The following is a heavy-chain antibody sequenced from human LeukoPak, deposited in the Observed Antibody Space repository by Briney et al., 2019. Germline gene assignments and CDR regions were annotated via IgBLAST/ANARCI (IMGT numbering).Heavy chain of an antibody. Sequence: ASVKVSCKASGYTFTSDYVHWVRQARGQGLEWMGMIFPSGDITKSSQNFQGRVTMTRDMSTSTVYMELRSLTSDDSAIYYCARATATFGAAISALWGQGTLVTVSS. D-gene: IGHD3-3*01. CDR3: ARATATFGAAISAL. V-gene: IGHV1-46*01. J-gene: IGHJ4*02. CDR2: IFPSGDIT. CDR1: GYTFTSDY.